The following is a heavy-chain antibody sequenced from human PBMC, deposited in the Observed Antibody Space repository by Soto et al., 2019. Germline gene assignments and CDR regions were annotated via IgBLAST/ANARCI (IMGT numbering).Heavy chain of an antibody. V-gene: IGHV2-5*02. CDR3: AHTSGGGNSACFDY. J-gene: IGHJ4*02. D-gene: IGHD2-21*02. CDR1: GFSLSTSRVG. Sequence: QITLKESGPTLVKPTQPLTLTCTFSGFSLSTSRVGVGWIRQPPGKALEWLALIYWDDDKRYSPSLKSRLTITKDTSKNQVVLTTTNTDPVDTATYYCAHTSGGGNSACFDYWGQGTLVTVSS. CDR2: IYWDDDK.